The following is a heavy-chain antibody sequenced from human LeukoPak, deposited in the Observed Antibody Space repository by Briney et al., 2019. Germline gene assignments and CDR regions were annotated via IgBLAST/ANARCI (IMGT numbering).Heavy chain of an antibody. CDR2: ISSSSSYI. V-gene: IGHV3-21*01. CDR3: ARDQLVGATNLDY. Sequence: GGSLRLSRAASGFTFSSYSMNWVRQAPGKGLEWVSSISSSSSYIYYADSVKGRFTISRDNAKNSLYLQMNSLRAEDTAVYYCARDQLVGATNLDYWGQGTLVTVSS. CDR1: GFTFSSYS. J-gene: IGHJ4*02. D-gene: IGHD1-26*01.